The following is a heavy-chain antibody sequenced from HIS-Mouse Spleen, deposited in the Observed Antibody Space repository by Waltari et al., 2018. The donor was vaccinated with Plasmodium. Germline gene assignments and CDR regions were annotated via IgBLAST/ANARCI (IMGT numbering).Heavy chain of an antibody. CDR2: IYSGGST. J-gene: IGHJ4*02. Sequence: EVQLVETGGGLIQPGGSLRLSCAASGFTVSSNYMRWVRQATGKGLEWVSVIYSGGSTYYADSVKGRFTISRDNSKNTLYLQMNSLRAEDTAVYYCARGNSGYSSSWYLFDYWGQGTLVTVSS. V-gene: IGHV3-53*02. CDR3: ARGNSGYSSSWYLFDY. CDR1: GFTVSSNY. D-gene: IGHD6-13*01.